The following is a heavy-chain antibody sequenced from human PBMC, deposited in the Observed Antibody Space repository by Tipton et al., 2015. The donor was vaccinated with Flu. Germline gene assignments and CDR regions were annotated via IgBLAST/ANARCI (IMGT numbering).Heavy chain of an antibody. D-gene: IGHD3-9*01. Sequence: TLSLTCTVSGGSVKSSSYYWSWPRQPAGKGMEWIGRADILGNIKYNPSLKSRLTISLDTSSNQFSVRLKSVTAADTAVYFCARGRLGEYNTAGYPDSWGQGALVTVSS. CDR2: ADILGNI. CDR1: GGSVKSSSYY. V-gene: IGHV4-61*02. CDR3: ARGRLGEYNTAGYPDS. J-gene: IGHJ4*02.